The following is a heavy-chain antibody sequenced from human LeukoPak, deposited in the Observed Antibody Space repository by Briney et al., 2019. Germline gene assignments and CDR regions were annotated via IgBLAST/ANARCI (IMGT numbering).Heavy chain of an antibody. D-gene: IGHD3-22*01. CDR2: ISSSSSYI. CDR1: GFTFSSYS. Sequence: GGSLRLSCAASGFTFSSYSMNWVRQAPGKGLEWVSSISSSSSYIYYADSVKGRFTISRDNAKNSLYLHMNSLRAEDTAVYYCARDRRESGYYYEVSYYFDYWGQGTLVTVSS. J-gene: IGHJ4*02. V-gene: IGHV3-21*01. CDR3: ARDRRESGYYYEVSYYFDY.